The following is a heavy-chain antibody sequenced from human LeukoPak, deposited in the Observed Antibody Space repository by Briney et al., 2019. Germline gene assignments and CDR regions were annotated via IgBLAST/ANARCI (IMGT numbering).Heavy chain of an antibody. D-gene: IGHD3-22*01. J-gene: IGHJ4*02. CDR2: INPDGSEK. Sequence: GGSLRLSCAASGITFSCGTCWMTWVRRAPGKGLQWVANINPDGSEKSYVDSVEGRFTISRDNAKNSLYLQMNSLKVEDTAMYYCAREPEFDSSGYFDYWGQGTLVTVSS. V-gene: IGHV3-7*01. CDR1: GITFSCGTCW. CDR3: AREPEFDSSGYFDY.